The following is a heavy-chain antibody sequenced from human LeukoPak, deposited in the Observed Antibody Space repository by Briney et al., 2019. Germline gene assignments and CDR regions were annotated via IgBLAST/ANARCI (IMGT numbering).Heavy chain of an antibody. D-gene: IGHD1-26*01. CDR1: GYTFTSYG. Sequence: ASVKVSCKASGYTFTSYGISWVRQAPGQGLEWMGWISAYNGNTNYAQKLQGRVTMTTDTSTSTAYMELRSLRSDDTAVYYCARDRLLGVWELRRGYYYYGMDVWGQGTTATVSS. CDR3: ARDRLLGVWELRRGYYYYGMDV. CDR2: ISAYNGNT. V-gene: IGHV1-18*01. J-gene: IGHJ6*02.